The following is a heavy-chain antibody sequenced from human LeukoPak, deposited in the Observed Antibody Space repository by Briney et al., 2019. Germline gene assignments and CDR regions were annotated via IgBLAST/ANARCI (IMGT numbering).Heavy chain of an antibody. D-gene: IGHD3-10*01. V-gene: IGHV1-69*05. Sequence: ALVKVSRKASGGTFSSYAISWVRQAPGQGLEWMGGIIPIFGTANYAQKFQGRVTITTDESTSTAYMELSSLRSEDTAVYYCARAMVPNSYYYMDVWGKGTTVTVSS. CDR2: IIPIFGTA. CDR3: ARAMVPNSYYYMDV. CDR1: GGTFSSYA. J-gene: IGHJ6*03.